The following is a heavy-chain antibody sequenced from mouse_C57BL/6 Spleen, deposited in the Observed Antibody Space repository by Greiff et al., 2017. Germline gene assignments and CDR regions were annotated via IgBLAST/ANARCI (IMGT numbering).Heavy chain of an antibody. Sequence: EVNLVESGPELVKPGASVKMSCKASGYTFTDYNMHWVKQSHGKSLEWIGYINPNNGGTSYNQKFKGKATLTVNKSSSTAYMELRSLTSEDSAVYYCARFAHFYMDYWGQGTSVTVSS. CDR3: ARFAHFYMDY. V-gene: IGHV1-22*01. CDR2: INPNNGGT. CDR1: GYTFTDYN. J-gene: IGHJ4*01. D-gene: IGHD1-2*01.